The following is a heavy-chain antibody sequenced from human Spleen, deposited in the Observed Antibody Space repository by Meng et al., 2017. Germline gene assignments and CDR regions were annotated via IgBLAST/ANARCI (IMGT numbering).Heavy chain of an antibody. V-gene: IGHV3-30*18. CDR3: AKETSDSSAFYRYDI. D-gene: IGHD3-22*01. CDR2: ISYDGSNK. CDR1: GFSVSDYY. J-gene: IGHJ4*02. Sequence: VQLVESGGGLVQPGGSLRLSCAASGFSVSDYYMSWVRQAPVKGLEWVAVISYDGSNKYYADSVKGRFTISRDNSKNTLYLQMNSLRADDTAVYYCAKETSDSSAFYRYDIWGQGSLVTVSS.